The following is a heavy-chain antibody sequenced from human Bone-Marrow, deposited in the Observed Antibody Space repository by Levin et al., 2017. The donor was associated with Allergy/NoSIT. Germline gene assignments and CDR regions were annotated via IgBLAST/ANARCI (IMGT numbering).Heavy chain of an antibody. CDR3: ARDRGSTMVRGVTYYYGMDV. V-gene: IGHV3-11*05. CDR2: ISSSSSYT. Sequence: PGGSLRLSCAASGFTFSDYYMSWIRQAPGKGLEWVSYISSSSSYTNYADSVKGRFTISRDNAKNSLYLQMNSLRAEDTAVYYCARDRGSTMVRGVTYYYGMDVWGQGTTVTVSS. CDR1: GFTFSDYY. J-gene: IGHJ6*02. D-gene: IGHD3-10*01.